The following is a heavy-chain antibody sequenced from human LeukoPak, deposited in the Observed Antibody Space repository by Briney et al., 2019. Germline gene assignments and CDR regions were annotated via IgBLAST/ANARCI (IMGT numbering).Heavy chain of an antibody. Sequence: SETLSLTCTVSGGSISSYYWSWIRQPPGKGLEWIGYIYYSGSTNYNPSLKSRVTISVDTSKNQFPLKLSSVTAADTAVYYCARRRGRYCSGGSCYSVGPEDYWGQGTLATVSS. J-gene: IGHJ4*02. D-gene: IGHD2-15*01. CDR3: ARRRGRYCSGGSCYSVGPEDY. CDR2: IYYSGST. V-gene: IGHV4-59*12. CDR1: GGSISSYY.